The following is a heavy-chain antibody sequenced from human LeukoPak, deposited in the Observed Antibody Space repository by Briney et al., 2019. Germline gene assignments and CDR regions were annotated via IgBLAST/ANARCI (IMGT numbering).Heavy chain of an antibody. V-gene: IGHV4-38-2*02. J-gene: IGHJ6*03. CDR2: IYHSGST. CDR1: GYSISSGYY. Sequence: SETLSLTCTVSGYSISSGYYWGWIRQPPGKGLEWIGSIYHSGSTYYNPSLKSRVTISVDTSKNQFSLKLSSVTAADTAVYYCARVAGTSHYYYYYYMDVWGKGTTVTVSS. CDR3: ARVAGTSHYYYYYYMDV. D-gene: IGHD6-19*01.